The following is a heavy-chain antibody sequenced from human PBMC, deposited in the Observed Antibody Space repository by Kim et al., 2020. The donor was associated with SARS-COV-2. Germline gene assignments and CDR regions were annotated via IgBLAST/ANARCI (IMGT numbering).Heavy chain of an antibody. Sequence: GKGPLTNSRDNSKNTLYLQMNSLRAEDTAVYYCAKAQSPYYYDSSGYYRYWGQGTLVTVSS. V-gene: IGHV3-23*01. D-gene: IGHD3-22*01. CDR3: AKAQSPYYYDSSGYYRY. J-gene: IGHJ4*02.